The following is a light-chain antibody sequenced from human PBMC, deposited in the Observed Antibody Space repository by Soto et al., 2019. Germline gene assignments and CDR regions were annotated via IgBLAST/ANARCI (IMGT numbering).Light chain of an antibody. CDR2: AAY. Sequence: DIQLTQAPSFLSASAGDRVSLTCRASQAISSYLAWYQQKPGRAPKLLIYAAYTLQSGVTSRFSGSGSGTEFTLTITSLQPEDFATYYCQQLNSFPITFGQGTRLEIK. V-gene: IGKV1-9*01. CDR1: QAISSY. CDR3: QQLNSFPIT. J-gene: IGKJ5*01.